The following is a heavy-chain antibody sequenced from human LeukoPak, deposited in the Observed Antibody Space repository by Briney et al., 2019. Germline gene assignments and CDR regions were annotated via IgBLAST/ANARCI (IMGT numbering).Heavy chain of an antibody. V-gene: IGHV3-23*01. CDR3: AKEGPYCGGDCYGVFDS. J-gene: IGHJ4*02. Sequence: GGSLRLSCAASGFTVSNNYMSWVRQAPGKGLEWVSLISNRGGTTYYADSVKGRFTISRDNSKNTLYLQMNSLRAEDTAVYYCAKEGPYCGGDCYGVFDSWGQGTLVTVSS. CDR2: ISNRGGTT. D-gene: IGHD2-21*02. CDR1: GFTVSNNY.